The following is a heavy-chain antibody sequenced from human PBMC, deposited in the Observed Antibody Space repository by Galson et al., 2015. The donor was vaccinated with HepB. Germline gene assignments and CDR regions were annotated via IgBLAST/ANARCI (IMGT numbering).Heavy chain of an antibody. CDR3: AKDLGYFVGIDY. V-gene: IGHV3-23*01. J-gene: IGHJ4*02. CDR1: GFTFTSYA. D-gene: IGHD2/OR15-2a*01. Sequence: SLRLSCAASGFTFTSYAMIWVRQVPGKGLEWVSSISGSGGTTYYADSVKGRFTISRDNSKNTLYLQMNSLTAEDTAIYYCAKDLGYFVGIDYWGQGTLVTVS. CDR2: ISGSGGTT.